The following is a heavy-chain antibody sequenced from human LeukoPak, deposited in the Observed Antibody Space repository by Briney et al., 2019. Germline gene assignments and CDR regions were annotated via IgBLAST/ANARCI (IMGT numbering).Heavy chain of an antibody. CDR3: ARGPQGGYNYNWFDP. CDR1: GGTFSNYA. V-gene: IGHV1-69*01. Sequence: SVKVSCKASGGTFSNYAITWVRQAPGQGLEWMGGIIPIFGTANYAQKFQGRVTITADESTTTVYMEMSRLRSEDTAVYYCARGPQGGYNYNWFDPRGQGTLVTVSS. D-gene: IGHD5-24*01. CDR2: IIPIFGTA. J-gene: IGHJ5*02.